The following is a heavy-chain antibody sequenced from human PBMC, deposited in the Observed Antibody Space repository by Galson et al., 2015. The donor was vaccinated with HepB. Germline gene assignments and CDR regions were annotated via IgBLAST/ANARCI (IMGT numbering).Heavy chain of an antibody. CDR3: AKHQASEGGNYYSSGYNNYFDY. Sequence: SLRLSCAASGFTFSSYAMSWVRQAPGKGLEWVSAISGSGGSTYYGDSVKGRFTISRDNSKNPLYLQMNRLRAQDTAVYYCAKHQASEGGNYYSSGYNNYFDYWGQGTLVTVSS. CDR1: GFTFSSYA. J-gene: IGHJ4*02. CDR2: ISGSGGST. D-gene: IGHD3-22*01. V-gene: IGHV3-23*01.